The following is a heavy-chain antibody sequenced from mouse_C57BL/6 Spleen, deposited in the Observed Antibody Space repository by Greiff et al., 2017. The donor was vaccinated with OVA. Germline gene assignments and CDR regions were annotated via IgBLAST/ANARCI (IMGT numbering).Heavy chain of an antibody. CDR3: ERTGGYDFDD. CDR1: GYTFTDYN. J-gene: IGHJ2*01. D-gene: IGHD2-2*01. Sequence: EVQLQESGPELVKPGASVKIPCKASGYTFTDYNMDWVKQSHGKSLEWIGDINPNNGGTIYNQKFKGKAPLTVDKSSSTAYVELRSLTSEDAGVYYGERTGGYDFDDWGQGTTLTVSS. V-gene: IGHV1-18*01. CDR2: INPNNGGT.